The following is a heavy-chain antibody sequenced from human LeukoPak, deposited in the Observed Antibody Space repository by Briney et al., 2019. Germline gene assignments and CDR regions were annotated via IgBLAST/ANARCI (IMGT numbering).Heavy chain of an antibody. CDR1: GTYFTTNW. CDR2: IYPGDSDA. D-gene: IGHD4-11*01. CDR3: ARCGYSSYGMDV. Sequence: GASLQISCQCAGTYFTTNWIGCGRHLPEKLLEWMCIIYPGDSDARYSPSFQGQVTMSADKSISTAYLQWSSLRASDSATYYCARCGYSSYGMDVWGQGTTVTVSS. J-gene: IGHJ6*02. V-gene: IGHV5-51*01.